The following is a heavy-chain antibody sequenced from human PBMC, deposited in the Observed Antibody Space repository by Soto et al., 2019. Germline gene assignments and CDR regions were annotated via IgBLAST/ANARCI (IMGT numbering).Heavy chain of an antibody. CDR1: GFTFSSYG. J-gene: IGHJ6*02. Sequence: SLRLSCAASGFTFSSYGMHWVRQAPGKGLEWVAVISYDGSNKYYADSVKGRFTISRDNSKNTLYLQMNSLRAEDTAVYYCAKDGYSSSSSRPFYYYYGMDVRGQGTTVTVSS. CDR2: ISYDGSNK. CDR3: AKDGYSSSSSRPFYYYYGMDV. V-gene: IGHV3-30*18. D-gene: IGHD6-6*01.